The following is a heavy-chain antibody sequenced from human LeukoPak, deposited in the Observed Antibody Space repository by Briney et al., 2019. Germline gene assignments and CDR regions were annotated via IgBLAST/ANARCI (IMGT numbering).Heavy chain of an antibody. V-gene: IGHV4-59*01. CDR1: GGSISSYY. Sequence: SETLSLTCTVSGGSISSYYWSWIRQPPGKGLEWIGYIYYSGSTNYNPSLKSRVTISVDTSKNQFSLKVHSVTAADTAVYYCARDPGGVADAFDIWGQGTMVTVSS. CDR3: ARDPGGVADAFDI. D-gene: IGHD3-16*01. J-gene: IGHJ3*02. CDR2: IYYSGST.